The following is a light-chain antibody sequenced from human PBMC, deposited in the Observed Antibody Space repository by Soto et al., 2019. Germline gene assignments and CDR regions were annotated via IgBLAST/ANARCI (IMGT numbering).Light chain of an antibody. CDR1: QSINW. CDR2: EAS. CDR3: QHYDTYSPMWT. Sequence: DIQLAQSPSTLSASVGDRITITCRATQSINWLAWYQQKPGKAPKLSIFEASRLESGVPSRFSGSGSGTEFTLTISSLQPYDFGTYYCQHYDTYSPMWTFGQGTKVDVK. V-gene: IGKV1-5*03. J-gene: IGKJ1*01.